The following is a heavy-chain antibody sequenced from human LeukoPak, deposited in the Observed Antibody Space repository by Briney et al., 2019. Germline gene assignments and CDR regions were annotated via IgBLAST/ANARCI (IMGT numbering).Heavy chain of an antibody. CDR3: GRWRLGESFDY. Sequence: ASVKLSCKGSGYTFTSYGNSWVRQAPGQGLEWMGWIGAYNGNTNYAQKLQGRVTITTNPSTRTDNLELRSLSSDDTAVYCCGRWRLGESFDYWGRGKLVTVSS. J-gene: IGHJ4*02. V-gene: IGHV1-18*04. D-gene: IGHD3-16*01. CDR2: IGAYNGNT. CDR1: GYTFTSYG.